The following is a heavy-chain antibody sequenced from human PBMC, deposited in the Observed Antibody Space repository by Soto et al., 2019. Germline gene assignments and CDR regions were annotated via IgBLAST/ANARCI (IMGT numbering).Heavy chain of an antibody. CDR1: GFTFSSYG. J-gene: IGHJ4*02. Sequence: QVQLVESGGGVVQPGRSLRLSCAASGFTFSSYGMHWVRQAPGKGLEWVAVGSYDGSNKYYGDSVKGRFTISRDNSKNMLYLKMNSLRAEDTAVYYCARASPPDYWGQGTLVTVSS. CDR2: GSYDGSNK. CDR3: ARASPPDY. V-gene: IGHV3-33*05.